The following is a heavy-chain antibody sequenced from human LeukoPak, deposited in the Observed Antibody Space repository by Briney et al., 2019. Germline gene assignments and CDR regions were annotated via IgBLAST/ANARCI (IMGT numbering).Heavy chain of an antibody. Sequence: GGSLRLSCAASGFTFSNYAMSWVRQAPGKGLEWVSGINWHGGSTGYADSVKGRFTISRDNAKKSLYLQMNSLRAEDTALYYCGRGAGNIDYWGQGTLVTVSS. CDR3: GRGAGNIDY. D-gene: IGHD6-13*01. CDR1: GFTFSNYA. V-gene: IGHV3-20*04. CDR2: INWHGGST. J-gene: IGHJ4*02.